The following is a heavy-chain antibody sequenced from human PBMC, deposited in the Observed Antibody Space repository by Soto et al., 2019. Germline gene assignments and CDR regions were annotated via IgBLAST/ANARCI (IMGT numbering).Heavy chain of an antibody. V-gene: IGHV3-64D*08. J-gene: IGHJ4*02. CDR3: VRDGVAAADTDY. Sequence: GGSLRLSCSASGFTFSSYAMHWVRQAPGKGLEYVSAISCNGGSTYYADSVKGRFTISRDNSKNTMYLQMSSLRAADTAVYYCVRDGVAAADTDYWGQGTLVTVSS. CDR1: GFTFSSYA. CDR2: ISCNGGST. D-gene: IGHD6-13*01.